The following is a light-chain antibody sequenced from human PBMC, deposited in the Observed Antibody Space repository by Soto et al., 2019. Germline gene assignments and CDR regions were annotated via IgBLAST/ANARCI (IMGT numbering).Light chain of an antibody. CDR2: GST. J-gene: IGLJ1*01. V-gene: IGLV1-40*01. CDR3: QSYDSSLSGYV. CDR1: SSNIGANYD. Sequence: QSVLTQPPSVSGGPGQRVTISCTGSSSNIGANYDVHWYQQLPGTAPKLLIYGSTNRPSGVPDRFSGSKSGTSASLAITGLQAEDEADYYCQSYDSSLSGYVFGTGTKVTVL.